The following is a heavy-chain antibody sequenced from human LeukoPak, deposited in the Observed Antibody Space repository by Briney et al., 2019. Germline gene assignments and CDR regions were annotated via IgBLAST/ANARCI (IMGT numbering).Heavy chain of an antibody. CDR2: IYYSGST. CDR3: AILGDPGGYFDL. CDR1: GGSISSDS. J-gene: IGHJ2*01. Sequence: SETLSLTCTVSGGSISSDSWRWIRPTPGEGLWRSGYIYYSGSTHYKPSLKSLVTISVYTSKNQFSLKLSSLTPPHTPVYYCAILGDPGGYFDLWGRGSLVTVSS. D-gene: IGHD2/OR15-2a*01. V-gene: IGHV4-59*01.